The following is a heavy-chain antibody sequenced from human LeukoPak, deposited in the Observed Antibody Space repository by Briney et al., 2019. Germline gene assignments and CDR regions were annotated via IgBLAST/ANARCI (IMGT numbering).Heavy chain of an antibody. CDR2: INPNSGGT. CDR1: GYTFTGYY. D-gene: IGHD2-15*01. CDR3: ARTQHLGYCSGGSCYSRPMTTEVY. J-gene: IGHJ4*02. Sequence: ASVKVSCKASGYTFTGYYMHWVRQAPGQGLEWMGWINPNSGGTNYAQKFQGRVTMTRDTSISTAYMELSRLRSDDTAVYYCARTQHLGYCSGGSCYSRPMTTEVYWGQGTLVTVSS. V-gene: IGHV1-2*02.